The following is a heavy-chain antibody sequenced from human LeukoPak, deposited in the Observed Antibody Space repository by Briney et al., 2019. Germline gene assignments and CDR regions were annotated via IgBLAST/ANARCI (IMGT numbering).Heavy chain of an antibody. J-gene: IGHJ4*02. CDR2: ISGSGGST. Sequence: SGGSLRLSCAASGFTFSSYAMSWVRQAPGKGLEWVSAISGSGGSTYYADSVRGRITISRDNSRNTLYLQMNSLRAEDSALYFCAKGTLGSCSGAKCYEFDNWGQGTLVTVSS. CDR3: AKGTLGSCSGAKCYEFDN. V-gene: IGHV3-23*01. D-gene: IGHD2-8*02. CDR1: GFTFSSYA.